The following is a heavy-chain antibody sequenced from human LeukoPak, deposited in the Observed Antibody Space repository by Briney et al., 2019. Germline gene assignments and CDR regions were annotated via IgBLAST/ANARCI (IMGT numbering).Heavy chain of an antibody. Sequence: GGSLRLSCAASGFTFSSYAMSWVRQAPGKVLEWVSAISGSGGSTYYADSVRGRFTISRDNSKNMLYLQMNSLRAEDTAVYYCAKCAEDIVVVPAALGEFDYWGQGTLVTVSS. D-gene: IGHD2-2*01. J-gene: IGHJ4*02. CDR3: AKCAEDIVVVPAALGEFDY. CDR2: ISGSGGST. CDR1: GFTFSSYA. V-gene: IGHV3-23*01.